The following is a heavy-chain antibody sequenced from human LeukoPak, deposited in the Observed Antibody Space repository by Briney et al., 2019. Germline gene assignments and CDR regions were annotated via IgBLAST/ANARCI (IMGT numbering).Heavy chain of an antibody. Sequence: SETLSLTCTVSGGSISSYYWSWIRQPPGKGLEWIGYIYYSGSTNYNPSLKSRVIISVDTSKNQFSLKLSSVTAADTAVYYCARGDYDYVWGSYRYVHWFDPWGQGTLVTVSS. V-gene: IGHV4-59*01. D-gene: IGHD3-16*02. CDR3: ARGDYDYVWGSYRYVHWFDP. J-gene: IGHJ5*02. CDR1: GGSISSYY. CDR2: IYYSGST.